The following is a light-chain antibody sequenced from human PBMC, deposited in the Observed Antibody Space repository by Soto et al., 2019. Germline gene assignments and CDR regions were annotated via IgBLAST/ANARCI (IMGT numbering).Light chain of an antibody. V-gene: IGLV9-49*01. CDR1: SGYSNYK. J-gene: IGLJ2*01. CDR2: VGTGGIVG. CDR3: GADHGSGSNFVV. Sequence: VLTQPPSASASLGASVTLTCTLSSGYSNYKVDWYQQRPGKGPRFVMRVGTGGIVGSKGDGIPDRFSVLGSGLNRYLTINNIQEEDESDYHCGADHGSGSNFVVFGGGTKVTVL.